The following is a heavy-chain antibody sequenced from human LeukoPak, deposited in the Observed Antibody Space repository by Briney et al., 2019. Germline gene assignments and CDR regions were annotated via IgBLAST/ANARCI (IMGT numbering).Heavy chain of an antibody. D-gene: IGHD3-16*02. CDR3: ARDDHVPMITFGGVIVKGGY. CDR1: GFSFSSYS. CDR2: ICSISSYI. V-gene: IGHV3-21*01. Sequence: GGSLRLSCAASGFSFSSYSMNWVRQAPRKGLEWVSSICSISSYIYYADSVKGRCTISRDNAKKLIYLEVNSLRAEDTAVYYCARDDHVPMITFGGVIVKGGYWGQGTLVTVSS. J-gene: IGHJ4*02.